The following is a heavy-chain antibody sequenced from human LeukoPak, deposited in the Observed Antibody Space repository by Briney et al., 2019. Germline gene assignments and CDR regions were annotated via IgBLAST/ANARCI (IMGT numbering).Heavy chain of an antibody. CDR2: ISSSSSYI. CDR3: ARDMEQWPLRWAFDY. Sequence: GGSLRLSCAASGFTFSSYSMNWVRQAPGKGLEWVSSISSSSSYIYYADSVKGRFTISRDNAKNSLYLQMNSLRAEDTAVYYCARDMEQWPLRWAFDYWGQGTLVTVSS. D-gene: IGHD6-19*01. V-gene: IGHV3-21*01. CDR1: GFTFSSYS. J-gene: IGHJ4*02.